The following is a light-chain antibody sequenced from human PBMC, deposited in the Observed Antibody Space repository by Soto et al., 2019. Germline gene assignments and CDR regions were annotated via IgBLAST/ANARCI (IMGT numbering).Light chain of an antibody. CDR3: SSYTAATHVV. Sequence: QSALTQPASVSGSPGQSITISCTGTSNDVGGYDYVSWYQQHPGKVPKLMIYDVSKRPSGVSSRFSGSKSGNTASLTISGLQAEDEADYYCSSYTAATHVVVGGGTKLTVL. CDR1: SNDVGGYDY. J-gene: IGLJ2*01. V-gene: IGLV2-14*03. CDR2: DVS.